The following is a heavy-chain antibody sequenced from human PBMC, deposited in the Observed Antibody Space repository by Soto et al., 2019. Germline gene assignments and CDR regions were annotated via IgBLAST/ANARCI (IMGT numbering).Heavy chain of an antibody. CDR3: ATYLRADCSSTGCYYDAFDI. J-gene: IGHJ3*02. CDR1: GYTLTDLS. D-gene: IGHD2-2*01. Sequence: ASVKVSCKVSGYTLTDLSMHWVRKAPGKGLEWMGGFDPEDGETIYAQKFQGRVTMTEDTSTDTAYMELSSLRSEDTAVYYCATYLRADCSSTGCYYDAFDIWGQGTMVTVSS. CDR2: FDPEDGET. V-gene: IGHV1-24*01.